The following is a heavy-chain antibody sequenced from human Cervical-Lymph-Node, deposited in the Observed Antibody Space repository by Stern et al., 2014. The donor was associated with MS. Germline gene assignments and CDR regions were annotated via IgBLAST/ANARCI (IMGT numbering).Heavy chain of an antibody. Sequence: QVQLQESGPGLVKPSETLSLTCIVSGGSISSRSFFWGWIRQPPGKGLEWIANIFYSGATYYNPSLKSRVTISVDTSNNQFSLKLSSVTAADTAVYYCAKTSGNWPDWYFDLWGRGTLLKVSS. CDR3: AKTSGNWPDWYFDL. D-gene: IGHD1-1*01. CDR2: IFYSGAT. CDR1: GGSISSRSFF. V-gene: IGHV4-39*01. J-gene: IGHJ2*01.